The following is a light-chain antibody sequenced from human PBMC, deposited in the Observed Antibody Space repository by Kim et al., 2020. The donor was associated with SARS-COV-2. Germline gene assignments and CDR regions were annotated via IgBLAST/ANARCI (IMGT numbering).Light chain of an antibody. Sequence: SSELTQDPAVSVALGQTVRITCQGDSLRSYYASWYQQKPGQAPVLVIYGKNNRPSGIPDRFSGSSSGSTASLTITGAQAEDEADYYCNSRDSSGNHQVFGGGTQLTVL. V-gene: IGLV3-19*01. CDR1: SLRSYY. CDR2: GKN. CDR3: NSRDSSGNHQV. J-gene: IGLJ3*02.